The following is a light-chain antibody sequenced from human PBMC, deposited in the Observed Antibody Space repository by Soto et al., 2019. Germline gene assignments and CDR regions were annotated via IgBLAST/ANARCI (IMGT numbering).Light chain of an antibody. CDR3: MQGSHWPPRYT. CDR1: KSLVYGDGNTF. Sequence: DVVMTQSPITLPIALGQPASITGRMSKSLVYGDGNTFIDWFHQRPGHSPRRLIYKVSNRDSGVPDRFSGSGSATDFTLRISRVEAADVGVYYCMQGSHWPPRYTFGQGTKLEIK. V-gene: IGKV2-30*01. CDR2: KVS. J-gene: IGKJ2*01.